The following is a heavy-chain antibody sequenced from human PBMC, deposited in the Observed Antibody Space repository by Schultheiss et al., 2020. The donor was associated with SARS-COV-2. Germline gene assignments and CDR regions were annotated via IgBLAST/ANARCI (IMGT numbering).Heavy chain of an antibody. D-gene: IGHD3-22*01. CDR2: IYYSGST. CDR3: ARSPSRTTITMIVAEGYYFDY. J-gene: IGHJ4*02. V-gene: IGHV4-31*03. CDR1: GGSISSGGYY. Sequence: SQTLSLTCPVSGGSISSGGYYWSWIRQHPGKGLEWIGYIYYSGSTYYNPSLKSRVTISVDTSKNQFSLKLSSVTAADTAVYYCARSPSRTTITMIVAEGYYFDYWGQGTLVTVSS.